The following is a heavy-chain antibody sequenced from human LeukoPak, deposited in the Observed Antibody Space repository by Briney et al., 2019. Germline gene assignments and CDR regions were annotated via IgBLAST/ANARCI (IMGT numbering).Heavy chain of an antibody. CDR3: ARDPNLYSGTYDTY. J-gene: IGHJ4*02. V-gene: IGHV3-7*03. CDR2: IKQDGSER. CDR1: GVTFSSHW. Sequence: GGSLRLSCVVSGVTFSSHWMSWVRQAPGKGLEWVANIKQDGSERYYVDSVKGRFTISRDNAKNSVFLQMNSLRAEDAAVYYCARDPNLYSGTYDTYWGQGTLVTVSS. D-gene: IGHD1-26*01.